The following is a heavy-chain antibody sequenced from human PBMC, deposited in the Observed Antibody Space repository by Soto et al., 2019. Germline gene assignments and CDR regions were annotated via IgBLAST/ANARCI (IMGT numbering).Heavy chain of an antibody. J-gene: IGHJ5*02. V-gene: IGHV2-26*01. CDR3: ARRRRAWFLFDP. Sequence: QVTLKESGPVLVKPTETLTLTCTVSGFSLSNAKMGVSWIRQPPGKALEWLAHIFSNDEKSYSTSLQSRLTIAEDTSNSKVVLTITKTDRADTATYYCARRRRAWFLFDPWGQGTLVTVSS. D-gene: IGHD6-19*01. CDR1: GFSLSNAKMG. CDR2: IFSNDEK.